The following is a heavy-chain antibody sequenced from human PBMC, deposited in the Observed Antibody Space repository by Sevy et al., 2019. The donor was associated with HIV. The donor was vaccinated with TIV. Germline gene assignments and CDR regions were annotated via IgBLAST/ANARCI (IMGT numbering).Heavy chain of an antibody. V-gene: IGHV3-23*01. D-gene: IGHD3-3*01. CDR1: GFTFSSHA. J-gene: IGHJ4*02. CDR3: AKHTIFGVVIGNFDY. CDR2: ISGSGGST. Sequence: VGSLRLSCAASGFTFSSHAMSWVRQAPGKGLEWVSAISGSGGSTYYADSVKGRFTISRDNSKNTLYLQMNSLRAEDTAVYYCAKHTIFGVVIGNFDYWGQGTLVTVSS.